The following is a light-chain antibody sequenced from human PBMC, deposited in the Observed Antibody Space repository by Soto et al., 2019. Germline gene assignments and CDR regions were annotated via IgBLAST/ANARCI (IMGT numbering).Light chain of an antibody. CDR3: QQYKIGAIA. CDR1: QSVSIL. V-gene: IGKV3-15*01. Sequence: EIVMTQAPATLAVSPGEGATLSCRASQSVSILLAWYQQKPGQAPRLLIHGATTRATGIPARFSGSGSGTEVTLTISSLQSEDFAVDDGQQYKIGAIAFGEGTRLEIK. CDR2: GAT. J-gene: IGKJ5*01.